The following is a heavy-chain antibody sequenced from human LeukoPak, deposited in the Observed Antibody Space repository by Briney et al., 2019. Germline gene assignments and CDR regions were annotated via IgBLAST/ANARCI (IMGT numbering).Heavy chain of an antibody. J-gene: IGHJ4*02. D-gene: IGHD1-1*01. CDR2: IYYSGST. CDR3: ARGYRPNFDY. Sequence: SETPSLTCTVSGGSISSSSYYWGWIRQPPGKGLEWIGSIYYSGSTYYNPSLKSRVTISVDTSKNQFSLKLSSVTAADTAVYYCARGYRPNFDYWGQGTLVTVSS. CDR1: GGSISSSSYY. V-gene: IGHV4-39*01.